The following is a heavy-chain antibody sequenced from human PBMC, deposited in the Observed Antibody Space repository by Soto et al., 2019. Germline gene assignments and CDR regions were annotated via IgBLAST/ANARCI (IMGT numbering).Heavy chain of an antibody. D-gene: IGHD5-18*01. V-gene: IGHV1-3*01. Sequence: ASVKVSCKASGYTFTSYAMHWVRQAPGQRLEWMGWINAGNGNTKYSQKFQGRVTITRDTSASTAYMELSSLRSEDTAVYYCARANMRIQLWTPFDYWGQGTLVTVPS. J-gene: IGHJ4*02. CDR2: INAGNGNT. CDR3: ARANMRIQLWTPFDY. CDR1: GYTFTSYA.